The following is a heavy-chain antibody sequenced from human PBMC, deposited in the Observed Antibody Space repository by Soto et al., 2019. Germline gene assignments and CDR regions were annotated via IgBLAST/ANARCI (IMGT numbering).Heavy chain of an antibody. Sequence: VQLLESGGGLIQPGGSLRLSCAASGFTFSYGIHWLRQAPGKGLEWVAYISYDSSNKFYGDSVKGRFTISRDNSKNTPFLQMNSRRAEDTAVYYCAKLVIGYCSGNTCDDYWGQGTLVAVSS. CDR2: ISYDSSNK. J-gene: IGHJ4*02. CDR3: AKLVIGYCSGNTCDDY. V-gene: IGHV3-30*18. CDR1: GFTFSYG. D-gene: IGHD2-15*01.